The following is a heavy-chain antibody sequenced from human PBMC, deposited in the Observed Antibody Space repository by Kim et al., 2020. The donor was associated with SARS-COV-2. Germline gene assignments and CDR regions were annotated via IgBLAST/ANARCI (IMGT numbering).Heavy chain of an antibody. Sequence: SETLSLTCAVYGGSFSGYYWSWIRQPPGKGLEWIGEINHSGSTNYNPSLKSRVTISVDTSKNQFSLKLSSVTAADTAVYYCASGYCSGGSCYYYGMDVWGQGTTVTVSS. V-gene: IGHV4-34*01. CDR2: INHSGST. CDR3: ASGYCSGGSCYYYGMDV. D-gene: IGHD2-15*01. J-gene: IGHJ6*02. CDR1: GGSFSGYY.